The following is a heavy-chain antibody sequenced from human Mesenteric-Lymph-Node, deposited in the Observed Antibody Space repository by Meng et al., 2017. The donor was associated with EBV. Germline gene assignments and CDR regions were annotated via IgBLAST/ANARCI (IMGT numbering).Heavy chain of an antibody. CDR1: GGSCSGYY. J-gene: IGHJ4*02. D-gene: IGHD1-26*01. CDR2: INHSGST. Sequence: QGQLQEWGEGLLKPSETLSLTWAVYGGSCSGYYWSWIRQPPGKGLEWIGEINHSGSTNYNPSLKSRVTILVDTSKNQFSLTLSSVTAADTAVYYCARRGKVGAGYWGQGTLVTVSS. CDR3: ARRGKVGAGY. V-gene: IGHV4-34*01.